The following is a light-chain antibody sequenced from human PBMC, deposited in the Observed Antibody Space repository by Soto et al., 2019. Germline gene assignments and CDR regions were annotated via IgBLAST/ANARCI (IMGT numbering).Light chain of an antibody. J-gene: IGKJ3*01. CDR3: PKYNSAPFS. CDR1: KDISNY. CDR2: AAS. Sequence: DIQMTQSPSSLSASVGGRVTITCRASKDISNYLAWYQQKPGKVPKLLIYAASTLQSGVPSRFSGSGSGTEFTLTISSLQPEYVATYYCPKYNSAPFSFGPGTKVDIK. V-gene: IGKV1-27*01.